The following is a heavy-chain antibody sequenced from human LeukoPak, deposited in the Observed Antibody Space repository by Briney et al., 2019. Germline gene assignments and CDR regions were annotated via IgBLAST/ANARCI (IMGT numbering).Heavy chain of an antibody. D-gene: IGHD2-2*01. J-gene: IGHJ6*02. CDR1: GYTLTELS. V-gene: IGHV1-24*01. Sequence: APVKSSCKVSGYTLTELSMHWVRQAPGKGLEWMGGFDPEDGEAIYAQKFQGRVTMTEDTSTDTAYMELSSLRSEDTAVYYCATSVVPAANYYYYFGMDVWGQGTTVTVFS. CDR3: ATSVVPAANYYYYFGMDV. CDR2: FDPEDGEA.